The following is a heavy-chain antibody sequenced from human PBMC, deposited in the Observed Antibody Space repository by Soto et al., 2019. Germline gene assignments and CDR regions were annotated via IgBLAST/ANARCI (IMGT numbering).Heavy chain of an antibody. CDR1: GGSISSYY. D-gene: IGHD3-3*01. V-gene: IGHV4-59*08. CDR2: IYYSGST. J-gene: IGHJ5*02. Sequence: SETLSLTCTVSGGSISSYYWSWIRQPPGKGLEWIGYIYYSGSTNYNPSLKSRVTISVDTSKNQFSLKLSSVTAADTAVYYCARNPSKAYDFWSGYYTEVHNLFYPWGQGTLVTVSS. CDR3: ARNPSKAYDFWSGYYTEVHNLFYP.